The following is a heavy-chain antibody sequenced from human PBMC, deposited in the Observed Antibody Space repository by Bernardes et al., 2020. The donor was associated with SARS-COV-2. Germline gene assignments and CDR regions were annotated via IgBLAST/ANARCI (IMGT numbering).Heavy chain of an antibody. Sequence: SETLSLTCSVSGGSISSYYWSWIRQPPGKGLEWVGSIYYSGSTNYNPSLKSRVTMSVDTSKNQFPLKLSSVTAADTAVYFCARLQRRPEYYFDYWGQGTLVTVSS. CDR1: GGSISSYY. J-gene: IGHJ4*02. D-gene: IGHD6-6*01. CDR2: IYYSGST. CDR3: ARLQRRPEYYFDY. V-gene: IGHV4-59*01.